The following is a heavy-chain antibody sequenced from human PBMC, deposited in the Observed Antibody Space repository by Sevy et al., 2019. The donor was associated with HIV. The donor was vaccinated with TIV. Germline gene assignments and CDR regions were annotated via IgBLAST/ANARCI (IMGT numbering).Heavy chain of an antibody. D-gene: IGHD5-18*01. V-gene: IGHV3-7*01. CDR1: GFTFSSYW. CDR2: IKQNGSEK. Sequence: GGSLRLSCAASGFTFSSYWMTWVRQAPGKRLEWVADIKQNGSEKKYVDSVKGRFTVSRDNAKNILYLQMSSLRVEDTAVYYCRTWIQRSLRDYWGQGTLVTVSS. CDR3: RTWIQRSLRDY. J-gene: IGHJ4*02.